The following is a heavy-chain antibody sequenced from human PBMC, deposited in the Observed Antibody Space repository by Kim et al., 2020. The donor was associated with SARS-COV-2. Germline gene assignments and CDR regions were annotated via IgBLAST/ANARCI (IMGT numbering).Heavy chain of an antibody. V-gene: IGHV3-30*07. J-gene: IGHJ4*02. CDR3: ARDVGFKYNWNYADF. Sequence: ADSVKGRCTIARDNSKSTLFLQMNSLSAEDTALYYCARDVGFKYNWNYADFWGQGTMVTVAS. D-gene: IGHD1-7*01.